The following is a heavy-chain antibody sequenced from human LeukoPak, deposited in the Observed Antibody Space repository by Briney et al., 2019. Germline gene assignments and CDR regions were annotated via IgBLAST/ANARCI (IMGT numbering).Heavy chain of an antibody. CDR1: GYTFTGYY. J-gene: IGHJ5*02. CDR3: ARGYGGYTNWFDP. CDR2: INPNSGGT. D-gene: IGHD5-12*01. V-gene: IGHV1-2*02. Sequence: ASVKVSCKASGYTFTGYYMHWVRQAPGQGLEWMGWINPNSGGTNYAQKFQGRVTMTRDTSISTAYMELSRLRSDDPAVYYCARGYGGYTNWFDPWGQGTLVTVSS.